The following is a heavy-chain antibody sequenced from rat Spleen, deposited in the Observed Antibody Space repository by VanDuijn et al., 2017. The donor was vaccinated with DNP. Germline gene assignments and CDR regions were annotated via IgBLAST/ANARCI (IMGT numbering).Heavy chain of an antibody. CDR1: GFIFSNHW. J-gene: IGHJ1*01. CDR3: ARAYVYYGLSHWYFDF. D-gene: IGHD1-6*01. Sequence: EVQLVESGGGPVQPGRSLKLSCLASGFIFSNHWMTWIRQAPGKGLEWVASITNTGGSIYYPDSVKGRFTISRDNAKSTLYLQMNKLGSEDTAIYYCARAYVYYGLSHWYFDFWGPGTMVTVSS. CDR2: ITNTGGSI. V-gene: IGHV5-31*01.